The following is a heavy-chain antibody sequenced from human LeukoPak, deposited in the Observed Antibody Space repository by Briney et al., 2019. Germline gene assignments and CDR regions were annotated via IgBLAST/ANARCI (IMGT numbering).Heavy chain of an antibody. CDR2: ISSSSSYI. J-gene: IGHJ5*02. V-gene: IGHV3-21*04. D-gene: IGHD6-19*01. CDR1: GFTFSSYS. CDR3: AGEYPSGWGYNWFDP. Sequence: GGSLRLSCAASGFTFSSYSMNWVRQAPGKGLEWVSSISSSSSYIYYADSVKGRFTISRDNAKNSLYLQMNSLRAEDTALYHCAGEYPSGWGYNWFDPWGQGTLVTVSS.